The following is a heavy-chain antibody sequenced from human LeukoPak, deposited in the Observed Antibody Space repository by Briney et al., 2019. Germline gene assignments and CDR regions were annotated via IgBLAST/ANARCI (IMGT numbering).Heavy chain of an antibody. D-gene: IGHD3-22*01. Sequence: GALRLSCAASGFTFSSYAMHWVRQAPGKGLEWVAVISYDGSNKYYADSVKGRFTISRDNSKNTLYLQMNSLRAEDTAVYYCATAAEIVVVITGVFFDYWGQGTLVTVSS. CDR1: GFTFSSYA. CDR2: ISYDGSNK. CDR3: ATAAEIVVVITGVFFDY. J-gene: IGHJ4*02. V-gene: IGHV3-30-3*01.